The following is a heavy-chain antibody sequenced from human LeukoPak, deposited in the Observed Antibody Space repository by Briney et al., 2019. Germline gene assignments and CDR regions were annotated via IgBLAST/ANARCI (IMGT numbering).Heavy chain of an antibody. J-gene: IGHJ6*02. CDR2: ISGTGGST. D-gene: IGHD5-18*01. V-gene: IGHV3-23*01. CDR1: GVTFSSYS. CDR3: AEDWGYSSGPYYYNYGMDV. Sequence: WGSLRLSCAASGVTFSSYSMSWVRQPPGKGLEWVSAISGTGGSTYYPYPVKGRFIISRNNSNNTLYMQSTRTTAEATAVYYCAEDWGYSSGPYYYNYGMDVWGQGTMVTVSS.